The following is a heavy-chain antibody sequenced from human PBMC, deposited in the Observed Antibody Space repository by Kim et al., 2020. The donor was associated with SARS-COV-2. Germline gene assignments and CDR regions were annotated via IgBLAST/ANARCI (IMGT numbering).Heavy chain of an antibody. CDR3: ARVNGYGSGSYYYGMDV. CDR1: GYTFTSYD. V-gene: IGHV1-8*01. Sequence: ASVKVSCKASGYTFTSYDINWVRQATGQGLEWMGWMNPNSGNTGYAQKFQGRVTMTRNTSISTAYMELSSLRSEDTAVYYCARVNGYGSGSYYYGMDVWGQGTTVTVSS. CDR2: MNPNSGNT. D-gene: IGHD3-10*01. J-gene: IGHJ6*02.